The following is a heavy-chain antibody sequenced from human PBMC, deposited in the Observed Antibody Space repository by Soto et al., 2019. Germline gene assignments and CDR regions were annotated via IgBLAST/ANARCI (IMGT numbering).Heavy chain of an antibody. D-gene: IGHD2-2*01. CDR1: GFTFGDFG. J-gene: IGHJ4*02. CDR2: ISSASSYV. Sequence: GGSLRLSCAASGFTFGDFGMNWVRQAPGKGLQWVSSISSASSYVYYADSVKGRFSISRDNADNSLFLQMNSLRVDDTAVYFRARESPTSTFLDSWGQGTLVTVSS. CDR3: ARESPTSTFLDS. V-gene: IGHV3-21*01.